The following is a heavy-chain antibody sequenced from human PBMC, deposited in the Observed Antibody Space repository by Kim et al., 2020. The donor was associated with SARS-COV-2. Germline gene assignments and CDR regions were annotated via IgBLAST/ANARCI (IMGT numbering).Heavy chain of an antibody. CDR2: MNPNSGNT. Sequence: ASVKVSCKASGYTFTSYDINWVRQATGQGLEWMGWMNPNSGNTGYAQKFQGRVTMTRNTSISTAYMELSSLRSEDTAVYYCARRWPGALVRKDYGMDVWGQATTVTVSS. J-gene: IGHJ6*02. D-gene: IGHD6-6*01. CDR1: GYTFTSYD. CDR3: ARRWPGALVRKDYGMDV. V-gene: IGHV1-8*01.